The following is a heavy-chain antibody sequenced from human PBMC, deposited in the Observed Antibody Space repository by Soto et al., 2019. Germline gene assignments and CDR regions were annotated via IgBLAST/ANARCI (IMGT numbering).Heavy chain of an antibody. CDR1: GGSFNGYY. V-gene: IGHV4-34*01. CDR3: ARGPVGGGNSPPYYYYGMDV. D-gene: IGHD2-21*02. J-gene: IGHJ6*02. Sequence: KPSETLSLTCAVYGGSFNGYYWSWIRQPPGKGLEWIGGITHSGSTNYNPSLKSRVTISVDTSKNQFSLKLSSVTAADTAVYYCARGPVGGGNSPPYYYYGMDVWGQGTTVTVSS. CDR2: ITHSGST.